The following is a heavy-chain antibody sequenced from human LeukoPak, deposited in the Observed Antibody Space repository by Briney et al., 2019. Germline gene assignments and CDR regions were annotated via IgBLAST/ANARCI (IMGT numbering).Heavy chain of an antibody. CDR3: ATKAGIVATDYYYYYMDV. Sequence: GASVKVSCKASGYTFTGYYMHWVRQAPGQGLEWMGWINPNSGGTNYAQKFQGRVTMTRDTSISTAYMELSRLRSEDTAVYYCATKAGIVATDYYYYYMDVWGKGTTVTVSS. D-gene: IGHD5-12*01. CDR2: INPNSGGT. CDR1: GYTFTGYY. J-gene: IGHJ6*03. V-gene: IGHV1-2*02.